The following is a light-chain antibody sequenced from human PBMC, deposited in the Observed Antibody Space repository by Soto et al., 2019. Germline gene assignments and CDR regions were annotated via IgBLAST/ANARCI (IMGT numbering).Light chain of an antibody. V-gene: IGKV3-20*01. CDR3: QQYGSSPT. CDR2: GAS. CDR1: QSVSSRY. J-gene: IGKJ4*01. Sequence: EMVLTQSPGTLPLSPGDKATLSCRASQSVSSRYLDWYQQKPSQAPSLLIYGASSRATGNPDRFSGSGSGTDFTVTISILAPEELAVDYCQQYGSSPTFGGGTKVEIK.